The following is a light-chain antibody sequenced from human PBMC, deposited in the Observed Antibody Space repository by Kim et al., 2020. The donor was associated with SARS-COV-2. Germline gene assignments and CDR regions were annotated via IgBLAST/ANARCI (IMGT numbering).Light chain of an antibody. J-gene: IGLJ1*01. CDR3: SSYTSTSTLV. V-gene: IGLV2-14*01. CDR1: TSDFGGYNY. Sequence: QSVLTQPASVSGSPGQSITISCTGTTSDFGGYNYVSWYQEHPGKAPKLMIYEVSDRPPGVSNRFSGSKSGNTASLIISGLQAEDEAEYYCSSYTSTSTLVFGTGTKVTVL. CDR2: EVS.